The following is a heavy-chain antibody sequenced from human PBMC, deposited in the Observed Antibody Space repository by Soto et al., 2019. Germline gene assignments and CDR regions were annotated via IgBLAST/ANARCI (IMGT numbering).Heavy chain of an antibody. J-gene: IGHJ3*02. CDR1: GFTFGDYA. Sequence: GGSLRLSCTASGFTFGDYAMSWFRQAPGKGLEWVGFIRSKAYGGTTEYAESVKVRFYISRDDSKSITYLKMNSLKTEAPAVYYCTRGITGKGSHDAFHSWGLGTRVT. V-gene: IGHV3-49*03. D-gene: IGHD1-20*01. CDR3: TRGITGKGSHDAFHS. CDR2: IRSKAYGGTT.